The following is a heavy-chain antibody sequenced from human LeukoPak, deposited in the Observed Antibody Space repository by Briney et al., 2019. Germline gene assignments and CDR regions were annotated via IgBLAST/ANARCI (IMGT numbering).Heavy chain of an antibody. CDR1: GFTFSSYA. D-gene: IGHD2-2*01. V-gene: IGHV3-23*01. Sequence: GGSLRLSCAASGFTFSSYAMSWVRQAPGKGLEWVSAISGSGGSTHYADSVKGRFTISRDNSKNTLYLQMNSLRAEDTAVYYCAKAANIVVVPAAISGGAFDIWGQGTMVTVSS. J-gene: IGHJ3*02. CDR2: ISGSGGST. CDR3: AKAANIVVVPAAISGGAFDI.